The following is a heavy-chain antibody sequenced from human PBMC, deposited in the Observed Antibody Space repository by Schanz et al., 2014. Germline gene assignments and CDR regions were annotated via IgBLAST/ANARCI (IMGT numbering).Heavy chain of an antibody. Sequence: QVRLQQSGPGLARPSETLSLTCTVSGDSITHFYWSCIRQSPGKGLEWIGSIYYSGTTNYSPSLNSRVTISLDMSKKSFSLNLSSVTTADAAVYYCARDPWVGEKDAFDFWGQGTMVIVSS. CDR2: IYYSGTT. J-gene: IGHJ3*01. D-gene: IGHD3-10*01. CDR1: GDSITHFY. V-gene: IGHV4-59*01. CDR3: ARDPWVGEKDAFDF.